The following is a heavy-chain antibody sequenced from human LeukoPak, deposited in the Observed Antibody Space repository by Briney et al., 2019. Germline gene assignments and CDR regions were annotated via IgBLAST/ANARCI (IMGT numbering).Heavy chain of an antibody. J-gene: IGHJ3*02. D-gene: IGHD4-17*01. CDR3: ARDHDYEVSRAFDI. Sequence: ASVKVSCKASGGTFSSYAISWVRQAPGQGLEWMGWISAYNGNTNYAQKLQGRVTMTTDTSTSTAYMELRSLRSDDTAVYYCARDHDYEVSRAFDIWGQGTMVTVSS. V-gene: IGHV1-18*01. CDR2: ISAYNGNT. CDR1: GGTFSSYA.